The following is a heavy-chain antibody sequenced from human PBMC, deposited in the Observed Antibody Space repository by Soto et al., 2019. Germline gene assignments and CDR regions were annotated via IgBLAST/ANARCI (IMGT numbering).Heavy chain of an antibody. CDR2: IFHSGNA. CDR3: ARGALNYDLWSGPINGGMDV. Sequence: SETLSLTCSVSGGSMRNVYWSWIRQPPGKGLEWIGFIFHSGNAKYSPSLQSRVTMSIDTSKDQFSLSLESVTAADTAVYYCARGALNYDLWSGPINGGMDVWGQGTTVTVSS. D-gene: IGHD3-3*01. CDR1: GGSMRNVY. J-gene: IGHJ6*01. V-gene: IGHV4-59*01.